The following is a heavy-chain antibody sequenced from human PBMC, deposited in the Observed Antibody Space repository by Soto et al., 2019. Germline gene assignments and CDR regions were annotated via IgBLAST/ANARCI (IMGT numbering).Heavy chain of an antibody. CDR3: ARVKAGWFGELLYIDY. V-gene: IGHV3-48*02. CDR2: ISSSSSTI. D-gene: IGHD3-10*01. Sequence: PGGSLRLSCAASGFTFSSYSMNWVRQAPGKGLEWVSYISSSSSTIYYADSVKGRFTITRDNAKNSLYLQMNSLRDEDTAVYYCARVKAGWFGELLYIDYWGQGTLVTVSS. J-gene: IGHJ4*02. CDR1: GFTFSSYS.